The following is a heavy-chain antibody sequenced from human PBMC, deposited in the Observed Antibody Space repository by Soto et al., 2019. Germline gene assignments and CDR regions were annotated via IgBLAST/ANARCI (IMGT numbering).Heavy chain of an antibody. V-gene: IGHV5-51*03. D-gene: IGHD5-12*01. CDR2: IYPDESDT. CDR3: VRMGFSGGGYLSYYYSGMDI. Sequence: EVQLVQSGAEVKEPGESLKISCKGSGYSFTKYWIGWVRQMPGKGLEWMAIIYPDESDTRYSPSFQGQVTISADNSISTAYLQWSSLKASDTAMYYCVRMGFSGGGYLSYYYSGMDIWGQGTTVTVSS. J-gene: IGHJ6*02. CDR1: GYSFTKYW.